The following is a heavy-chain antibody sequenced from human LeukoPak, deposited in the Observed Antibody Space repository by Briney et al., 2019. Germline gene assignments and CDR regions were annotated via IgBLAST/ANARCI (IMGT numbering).Heavy chain of an antibody. D-gene: IGHD5-12*01. CDR3: ARDGGVSGYDLLDY. CDR1: GFTFSSFW. Sequence: GGSLRLSCAASGFTFSSFWMTWIRQAPGKGLEWVANINQDGSEKYYVDSVKGRFTISRDNAKNSVYLQMNSLRAEDTAVYYCARDGGVSGYDLLDYWGQGTLVTVSS. J-gene: IGHJ4*02. V-gene: IGHV3-7*01. CDR2: INQDGSEK.